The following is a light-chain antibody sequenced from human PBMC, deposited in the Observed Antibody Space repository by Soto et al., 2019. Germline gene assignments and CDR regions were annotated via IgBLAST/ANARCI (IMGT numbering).Light chain of an antibody. J-gene: IGLJ2*01. Sequence: QSALTQPASVSGSPGQSITISCTGTNSDIGGYNYVSWYQQHPGKAPKLMIYDVSNRPSGVSYRFSGSKSGNTASLTSSGRQAEDEAEYYCSSYTSRSTLGVFGGGTKLTVL. V-gene: IGLV2-14*03. CDR3: SSYTSRSTLGV. CDR2: DVS. CDR1: NSDIGGYNY.